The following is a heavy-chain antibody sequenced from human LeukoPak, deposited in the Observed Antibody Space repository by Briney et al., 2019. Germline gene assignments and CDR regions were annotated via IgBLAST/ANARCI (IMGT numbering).Heavy chain of an antibody. D-gene: IGHD3-22*01. J-gene: IGHJ3*02. CDR1: GFTVSSNC. Sequence: GGSLRLSCAASGFTVSSNCMSWVRQAPGKGLEWVSLICSGGNTYYADSVKGRFTISRDDSKNTLYLQMNSLRAEDTAVYYCTREDDSSGYRPFDIWGQGTMVTVSS. CDR2: ICSGGNT. V-gene: IGHV3-53*01. CDR3: TREDDSSGYRPFDI.